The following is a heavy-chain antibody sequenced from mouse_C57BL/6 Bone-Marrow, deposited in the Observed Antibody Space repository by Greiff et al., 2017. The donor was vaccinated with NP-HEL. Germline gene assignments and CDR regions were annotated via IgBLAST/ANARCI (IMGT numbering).Heavy chain of an antibody. CDR1: GFTFSSYA. J-gene: IGHJ2*01. D-gene: IGHD2-1*01. V-gene: IGHV5-4*03. CDR3: ARAPTFYGNYFYYFDY. CDR2: ISDGGSYT. Sequence: DVKLVESGGGLVKPGGSLKLSCAASGFTFSSYAMSWVRQTPEKRLEWVATISDGGSYTYYPDNVKGRFTISRDNAKNNLYLQMSHLKSEDTAMYYCARAPTFYGNYFYYFDYWGQGTTLTVSS.